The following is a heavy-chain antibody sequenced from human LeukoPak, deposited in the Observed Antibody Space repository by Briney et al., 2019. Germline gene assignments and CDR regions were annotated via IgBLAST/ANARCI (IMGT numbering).Heavy chain of an antibody. Sequence: GGSLRLSCAASGFTFSSYEMNWVRQAPGKGLEGVSYISSSGSTIYYADSVKGRFTISRDNDKNSLYLHTNSLRAEDTAVYYCARDSSDDSSGYYYYYYYYMDVWGKGTTVTISS. D-gene: IGHD3-22*01. CDR1: GFTFSSYE. CDR2: ISSSGSTI. CDR3: ARDSSDDSSGYYYYYYYYMDV. V-gene: IGHV3-48*03. J-gene: IGHJ6*03.